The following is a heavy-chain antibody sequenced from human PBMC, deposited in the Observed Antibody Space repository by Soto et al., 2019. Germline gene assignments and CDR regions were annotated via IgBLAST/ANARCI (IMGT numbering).Heavy chain of an antibody. J-gene: IGHJ4*02. D-gene: IGHD5-18*01. CDR1: GFNFRTYW. CDR2: IKEDGSDK. Sequence: VQLVESGGGLVQPGGSLRLSCAASGFNFRTYWMSWVRQAPGKGLEWVANIKEDGSDKYYVDSVKGRLTVSRDSAKNLLYLQLNSLRAEDTAVYYCAREGFSYGPKGAVFDHWGQGSLVTVSS. CDR3: AREGFSYGPKGAVFDH. V-gene: IGHV3-7*03.